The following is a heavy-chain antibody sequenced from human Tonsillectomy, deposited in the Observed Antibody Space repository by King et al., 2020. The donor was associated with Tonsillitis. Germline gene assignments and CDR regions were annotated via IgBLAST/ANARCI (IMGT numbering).Heavy chain of an antibody. CDR2: ISYDGSNK. CDR3: AKDLGYCSSTSCYSDP. Sequence: VQLVESGGGVVQPGRSLRLSCAASGFTFSSYGMHWVRQAPGKGLEWVAVISYDGSNKYYADSVKGRFTISRDNSKNTLYLQMNSLRAEDTAVYYCAKDLGYCSSTSCYSDPWGQGTLVTVSS. J-gene: IGHJ5*02. V-gene: IGHV3-30*18. CDR1: GFTFSSYG. D-gene: IGHD2-2*03.